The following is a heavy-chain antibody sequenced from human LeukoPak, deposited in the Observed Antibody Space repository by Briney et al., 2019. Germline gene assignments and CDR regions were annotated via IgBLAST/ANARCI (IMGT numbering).Heavy chain of an antibody. Sequence: GRSLRLSCAASGFTFSRFAMHWVRQAPGKGLEWVALISHDGSTKHYADSVKGRFTISRDNSKNTLYLQMNSLRAEDTAVYYCARLRAGAFDYWGQGTLVTVSS. CDR2: ISHDGSTK. CDR3: ARLRAGAFDY. D-gene: IGHD3-10*01. V-gene: IGHV3-30*04. J-gene: IGHJ4*02. CDR1: GFTFSRFA.